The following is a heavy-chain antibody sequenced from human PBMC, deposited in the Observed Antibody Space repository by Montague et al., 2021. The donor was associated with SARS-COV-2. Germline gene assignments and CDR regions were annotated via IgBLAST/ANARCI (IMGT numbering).Heavy chain of an antibody. CDR1: GDPISSSSYY. D-gene: IGHD3-9*01. CDR3: ARQPGRGFVVTGCETYFDY. J-gene: IGHJ4*02. V-gene: IGHV4-39*01. CDR2: INYNGRT. Sequence: SETLSLTCTVSGDPISSSSYYWGWIRQSPGMGLEWIGSINYNGRTYYNPSLKSRVTISVDAPKDQFSLQLDSMTAADTAVYYCARQPGRGFVVTGCETYFDYWGQGSLVIVSS.